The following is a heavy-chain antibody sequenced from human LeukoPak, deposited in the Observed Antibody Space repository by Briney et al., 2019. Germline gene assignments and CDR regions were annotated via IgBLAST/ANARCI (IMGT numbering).Heavy chain of an antibody. CDR3: ARSMVRGVSPFLAFDI. V-gene: IGHV1-2*06. CDR2: INPNSGGT. D-gene: IGHD3-10*01. CDR1: GYTFTGYY. Sequence: ASVKVSCKASGYTFTGYYMHWVRQAPGQGLEWIGRINPNSGGTNYAQKFQGRVTMTRDTSISTAYMELSRLRSDDTAVYYCARSMVRGVSPFLAFDIWGQGTMVTVSS. J-gene: IGHJ3*02.